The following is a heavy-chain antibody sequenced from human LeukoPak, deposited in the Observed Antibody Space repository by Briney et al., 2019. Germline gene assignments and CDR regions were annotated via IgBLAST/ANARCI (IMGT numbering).Heavy chain of an antibody. CDR1: GFTFSDYY. V-gene: IGHV3-11*01. CDR2: ISSSGSTI. D-gene: IGHD3-10*01. CDR3: ARDPSRMVRGVKGGY. J-gene: IGHJ4*02. Sequence: PGGSLRLSCAASGFTFSDYYKSWIRQAPGKGLEWVSYISSSGSTIYYADSVKGRFTISRDNAKNSLYLQMNSLRAEDTAVYYCARDPSRMVRGVKGGYWGQGTLVTVSS.